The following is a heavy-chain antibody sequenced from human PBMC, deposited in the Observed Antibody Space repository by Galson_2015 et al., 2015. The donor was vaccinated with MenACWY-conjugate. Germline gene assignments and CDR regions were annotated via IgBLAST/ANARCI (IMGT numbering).Heavy chain of an antibody. CDR1: GFTFSHYG. D-gene: IGHD6-19*01. CDR3: ARVLSSGWTRQFDY. V-gene: IGHV3-30*03. CDR2: ISYDGNNK. J-gene: IGHJ4*02. Sequence: SLRLSCAASGFTFSHYGMHWVRQAPGKGLEWGTAISYDGNNKYYADSVKGRFTISRDNSKNTVSLQMNGLTTEDTAVYFCARVLSSGWTRQFDYWGQGTLVAVSS.